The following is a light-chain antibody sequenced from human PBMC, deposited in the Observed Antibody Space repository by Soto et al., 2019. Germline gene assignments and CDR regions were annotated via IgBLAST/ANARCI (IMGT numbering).Light chain of an antibody. V-gene: IGLV2-23*02. Sequence: QSALTQPASVPGSPGQSITISCTGTSSDVGSYNLVSWYQQHPGKAPKVIIYEVIKRPSGVSNRFSGSKSGNTAALTISGRQAEDETDYYCCSYAGGSNWVFGGGTKVTVL. CDR1: SSDVGSYNL. CDR2: EVI. J-gene: IGLJ3*02. CDR3: CSYAGGSNWV.